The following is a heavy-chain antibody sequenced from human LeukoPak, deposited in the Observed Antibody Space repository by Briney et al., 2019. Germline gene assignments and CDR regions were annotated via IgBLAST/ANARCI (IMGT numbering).Heavy chain of an antibody. CDR3: ARRIAVAGTPPFDP. CDR2: IYYSGST. Sequence: PSETLSLTCTVSGGSISSSSYYWGWIRQPPGKGLEWIGSIYYSGSTYYNPSLKSRVTISVDTSKNQFSLKLSSVTAADTAVYYCARRIAVAGTPPFDPWGQGTLVTVSS. V-gene: IGHV4-39*07. D-gene: IGHD6-13*01. CDR1: GGSISSSSYY. J-gene: IGHJ5*02.